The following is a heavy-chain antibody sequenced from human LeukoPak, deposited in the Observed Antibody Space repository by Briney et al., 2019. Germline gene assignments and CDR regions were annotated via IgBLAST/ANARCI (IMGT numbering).Heavy chain of an antibody. V-gene: IGHV3-66*02. D-gene: IGHD2-2*01. CDR1: GFTVSSNY. CDR3: ARDYCSSTSCYEDWFDP. J-gene: IGHJ5*02. CDR2: IYSGGST. Sequence: PGGSLRLSCAASGFTVSSNYMSWVRQAPGKGLEWVSVIYSGGSTYYADSVKGRFTISRDNSKNTLYLQMNSLRAEDTAVYYCARDYCSSTSCYEDWFDPWGQGTPVTVSS.